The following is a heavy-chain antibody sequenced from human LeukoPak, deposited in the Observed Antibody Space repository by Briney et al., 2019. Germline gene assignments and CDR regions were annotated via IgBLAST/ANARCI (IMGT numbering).Heavy chain of an antibody. CDR3: ARSLSGSYSAHDY. D-gene: IGHD1-26*01. J-gene: IGHJ4*02. CDR2: IYYSGST. V-gene: IGHV4-39*07. CDR1: GGSISSSSYY. Sequence: SETLSLTCTVSGGSISSSSYYWGWIRQPPGKGLEWIGSIYYSGSTYYNPSLKSRVTISVDTSKNQFSLKLSSVPAADTAVYYCARSLSGSYSAHDYWGQGTLVTVSS.